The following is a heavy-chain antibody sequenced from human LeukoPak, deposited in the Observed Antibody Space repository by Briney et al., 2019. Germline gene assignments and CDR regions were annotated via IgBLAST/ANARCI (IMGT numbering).Heavy chain of an antibody. Sequence: SETLSLTCSVSGGDISTYHWSWIRQSPGEALEYIGNVYYSGSTNYNPSLRSRVTISVDVSKNQFSLNVRSVTAADTAVYCARGSGSYGFFDVWGQGTLVTVSA. CDR2: VYYSGST. CDR3: ARGSGSYGFFDV. D-gene: IGHD5-18*01. V-gene: IGHV4-59*13. J-gene: IGHJ4*02. CDR1: GGDISTYH.